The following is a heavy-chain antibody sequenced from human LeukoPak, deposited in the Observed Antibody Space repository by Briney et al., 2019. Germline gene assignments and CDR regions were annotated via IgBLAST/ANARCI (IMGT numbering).Heavy chain of an antibody. CDR3: ARERERYYDDLYYFDY. V-gene: IGHV3-48*04. D-gene: IGHD3-22*01. CDR2: ISSSSSTI. J-gene: IGHJ4*02. CDR1: GFTFSSYA. Sequence: GGSLRLSCAASGFTFSSYAMSWVRQAPGKGLEWVSYISSSSSTIYYADSVKGRFTISRDNAKNSLYLQMNSLRAEDTAVYYCARERERYYDDLYYFDYWGQGTLVTVSS.